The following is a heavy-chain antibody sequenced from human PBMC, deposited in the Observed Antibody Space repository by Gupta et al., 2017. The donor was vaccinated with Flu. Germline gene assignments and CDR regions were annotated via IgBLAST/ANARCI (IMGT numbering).Heavy chain of an antibody. V-gene: IGHV3-30-3*01. CDR3: AREDVYFDY. J-gene: IGHJ4*02. CDR2: VSSDGSNK. Sequence: IHWVRQAPGKGLEWVAVVSSDGSNKYYADSVKGRFTISRDNSKNTLYLQMNSLRAEDTALYYCAREDVYFDYWGQGTLVTVSS.